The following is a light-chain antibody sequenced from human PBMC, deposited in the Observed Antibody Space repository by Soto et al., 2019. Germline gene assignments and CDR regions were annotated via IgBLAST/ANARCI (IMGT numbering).Light chain of an antibody. V-gene: IGKV3-15*01. J-gene: IGKJ1*01. Sequence: EIVMTQSPATLSVSPGERATLSCRASQSVSSSLAWYQQKPGQAPRLLIYGASTRATGVPARFSGSGSGTEFTLTISCLQSEYFAVYYCQQYNNWWTFGQGTKVEIK. CDR1: QSVSSS. CDR3: QQYNNWWT. CDR2: GAS.